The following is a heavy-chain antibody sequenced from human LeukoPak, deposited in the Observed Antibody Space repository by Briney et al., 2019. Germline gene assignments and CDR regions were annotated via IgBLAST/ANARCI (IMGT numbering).Heavy chain of an antibody. Sequence: SETLSLTCTVSGGSVSSTTYYWSWIRQPPGKGLEWIASINYSGSTYYNPSLKSRVTISVDTSENQFSLKLSSVTAADTAVYYCARYGSIWYLDSWGQGILVTVSS. J-gene: IGHJ4*02. V-gene: IGHV4-39*01. CDR2: INYSGST. CDR3: ARYGSIWYLDS. CDR1: GGSVSSTTYY. D-gene: IGHD6-13*01.